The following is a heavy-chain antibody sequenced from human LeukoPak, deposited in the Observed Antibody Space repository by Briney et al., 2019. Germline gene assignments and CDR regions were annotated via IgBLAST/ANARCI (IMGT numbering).Heavy chain of an antibody. CDR3: ARDRWELRREYYFDY. Sequence: GASVKVSCKASGYTFTSYYMHWVRQAPGQGLEWMGIINPSGGSTSYAQKFQGRVTMTRDMSTSTVYMELSSLRSEDTAVYYCARDRWELRREYYFDYWGQGTLVTVSS. J-gene: IGHJ4*02. CDR2: INPSGGST. D-gene: IGHD1-26*01. CDR1: GYTFTSYY. V-gene: IGHV1-46*01.